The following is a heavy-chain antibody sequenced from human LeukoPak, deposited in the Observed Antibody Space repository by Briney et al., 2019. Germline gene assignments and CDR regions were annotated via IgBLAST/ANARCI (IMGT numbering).Heavy chain of an antibody. D-gene: IGHD6-13*01. CDR1: GYTFTGYY. Sequence: ASVKVSCKASGYTFTGYYMHWVRQAPGQGLEWMGWINPNSGGTNYAQKFQGRVTMTRDTSISTAYMELSRLRSDDTAVYYCAREYRAAAGPFDYWGQGTLATVSS. CDR3: AREYRAAAGPFDY. CDR2: INPNSGGT. V-gene: IGHV1-2*02. J-gene: IGHJ4*02.